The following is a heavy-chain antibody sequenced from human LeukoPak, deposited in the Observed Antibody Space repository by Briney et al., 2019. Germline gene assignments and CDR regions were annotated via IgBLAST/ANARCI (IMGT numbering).Heavy chain of an antibody. D-gene: IGHD5-18*01. CDR3: AKDSGYSYGYDPSDFYYYGMDV. J-gene: IGHJ6*02. V-gene: IGHV3-30*18. CDR2: ISFDGTDK. CDR1: GFTFSRYG. Sequence: PGTSLRLSCEASGFTFSRYGMHWVRQAPGKGLEWVAVISFDGTDKPSPDSVEGRFTISRDNSKNTLYLQMSSLRAEDTAVYYCAKDSGYSYGYDPSDFYYYGMDVWGQGTTVTVSS.